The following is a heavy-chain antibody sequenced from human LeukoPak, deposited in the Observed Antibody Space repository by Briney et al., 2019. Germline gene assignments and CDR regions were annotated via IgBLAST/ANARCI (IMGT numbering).Heavy chain of an antibody. CDR3: ASIYSSGYETDY. D-gene: IGHD3-22*01. CDR2: INPNSGGT. Sequence: ASVKVSCKASGYTFTGYYMHWVRQAPGQGLEWVGWINPNSGGTNYAQKFQGRVTMTRDTSISTAYMELSRLRSDDTAVYYCASIYSSGYETDYWGQGTLVTVSS. CDR1: GYTFTGYY. J-gene: IGHJ4*02. V-gene: IGHV1-2*02.